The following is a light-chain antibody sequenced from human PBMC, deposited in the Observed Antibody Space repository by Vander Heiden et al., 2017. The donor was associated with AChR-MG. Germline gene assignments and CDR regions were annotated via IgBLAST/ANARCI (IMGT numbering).Light chain of an antibody. CDR3: QQRSNWPPAT. CDR2: DAS. J-gene: IGKJ4*01. CDR1: QSVSSY. Sequence: EIVLTQSPATLSLSPGERATLSCRASQSVSSYLAWYQQKPGQAPRLLIYDASNRATGIPARFSGSGSATDFTRTISSLEPEDFAVYDCQQRSNWPPATFGGGTKVEIK. V-gene: IGKV3-11*01.